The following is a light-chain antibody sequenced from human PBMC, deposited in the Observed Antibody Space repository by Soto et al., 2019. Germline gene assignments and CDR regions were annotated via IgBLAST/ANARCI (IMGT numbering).Light chain of an antibody. CDR3: QQQCNLPLT. CDR2: WAS. J-gene: IGKJ5*01. V-gene: IGKV4-1*01. CDR1: QSVLCNSNSQNY. Sequence: DIVMTQSPDSLAVSLGERATINCKSSQSVLCNSNSQNYLTWYQQKPGQPPKVLIYWASTRESGVPDRFSGSGSGTDFTLPINSLQAEDVAVYYCQQQCNLPLTFGQGTRLEIK.